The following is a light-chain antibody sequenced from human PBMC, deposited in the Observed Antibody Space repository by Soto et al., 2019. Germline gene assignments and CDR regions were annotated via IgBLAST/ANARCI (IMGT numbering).Light chain of an antibody. Sequence: EIVLTQSPGTLSLSPGERATLSCRASQSVSRSHLAWFQQKPGQAPRLLIYGASNRATGIPDRVSGSGSGTEFTLTISSLQSEDFAVYYCQQYNNWPPLTFGGGTKVDIK. V-gene: IGKV3D-15*01. J-gene: IGKJ4*01. CDR3: QQYNNWPPLT. CDR1: QSVSRSH. CDR2: GAS.